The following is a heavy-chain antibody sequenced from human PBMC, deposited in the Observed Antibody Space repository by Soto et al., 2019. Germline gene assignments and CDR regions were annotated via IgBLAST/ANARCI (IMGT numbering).Heavy chain of an antibody. V-gene: IGHV3-9*01. CDR2: ISWNSGSI. CDR3: AKVRADYYDSSGPIDY. J-gene: IGHJ4*02. D-gene: IGHD3-22*01. Sequence: GGSLRLSCAASGFTFDDYAMHWVRQAPGKGLEWVSGISWNSGSIGYADSVKGRFTISRDNAKNSLYLQMNSLRAEDTALYYCAKVRADYYDSSGPIDYWGQGTLVTXSS. CDR1: GFTFDDYA.